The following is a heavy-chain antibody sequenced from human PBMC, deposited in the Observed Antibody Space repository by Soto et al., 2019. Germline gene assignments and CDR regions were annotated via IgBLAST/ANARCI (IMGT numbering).Heavy chain of an antibody. CDR2: IYYSGST. CDR1: GGSVSSGSYY. Sequence: QVQLQESGPGLVKPSETLSLTCTVSGGSVSSGSYYWSWIRQPPGKGLEWIGYIYYSGSTNYNPSRKSRVTISVDTSKNQFSLKLSSVTAADTAVYYCARGGYCTNGVCYTWGDYFDYWGQGTLVTVSS. D-gene: IGHD2-8*01. CDR3: ARGGYCTNGVCYTWGDYFDY. J-gene: IGHJ4*02. V-gene: IGHV4-61*01.